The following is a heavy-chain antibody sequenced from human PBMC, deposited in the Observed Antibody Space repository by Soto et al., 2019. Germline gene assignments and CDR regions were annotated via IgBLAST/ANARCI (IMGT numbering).Heavy chain of an antibody. CDR2: MNPNSGNT. V-gene: IGHV1-8*01. CDR1: GYTFTSYD. Sequence: QVKLVQSGAEVKKPGASVKVSCKTSGYTFTSYDINWVRQATGQGLEGMGWMNPNSGNTAYTQKFQDRVTMTRNTSRSTAYTELSSLSSADTAGYYCARERSSGGFDKWGQGTMVTVSS. J-gene: IGHJ3*02. CDR3: ARERSSGGFDK. D-gene: IGHD2-15*01.